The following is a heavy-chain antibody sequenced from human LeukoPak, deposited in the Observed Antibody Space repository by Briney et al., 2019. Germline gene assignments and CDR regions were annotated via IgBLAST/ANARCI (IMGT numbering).Heavy chain of an antibody. Sequence: ASVKVSCKASGYTFTSYAMHWVRQAPGQRLEWMGWINAGNGNTKYSQEFQGRVTITRDTSASTAYMELSGLRSEDMAVYYCARGTLYDSSGYHNWFDPWGQGTLVTVSS. CDR3: ARGTLYDSSGYHNWFDP. CDR2: INAGNGNT. CDR1: GYTFTSYA. V-gene: IGHV1-3*03. D-gene: IGHD3-22*01. J-gene: IGHJ5*02.